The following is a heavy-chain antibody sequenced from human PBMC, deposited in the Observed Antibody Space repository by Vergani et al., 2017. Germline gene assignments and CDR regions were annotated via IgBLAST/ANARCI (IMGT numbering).Heavy chain of an antibody. V-gene: IGHV3-74*01. J-gene: IGHJ6*02. Sequence: EVQLVESGGGLVQPGGSLRLSCAASGFTFSSYWMHWVRQAPGKGLVWVSRINSDGSSTSYADSVKGRFTISRDNAKNTLYLQMNSLRAEDPAGYYGRGGGDDGMDVWGQGTTVTVSS. CDR1: GFTFSSYW. CDR3: RGGGDDGMDV. D-gene: IGHD3-16*01. CDR2: INSDGSST.